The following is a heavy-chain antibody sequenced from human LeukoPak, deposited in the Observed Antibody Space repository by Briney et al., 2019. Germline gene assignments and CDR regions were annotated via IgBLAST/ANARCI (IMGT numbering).Heavy chain of an antibody. V-gene: IGHV3-23*01. Sequence: GGSLRLSCAASGFTFSSYAMSWVRQAPGKGLEWASAISGSGGSTYYADSVKGRFTISRDNSKNTLYLQMNSLRAEDTAVYYCARRAGAYSHPYDYWGQGTLVTVSS. D-gene: IGHD4/OR15-4a*01. J-gene: IGHJ4*02. CDR1: GFTFSSYA. CDR3: ARRAGAYSHPYDY. CDR2: ISGSGGST.